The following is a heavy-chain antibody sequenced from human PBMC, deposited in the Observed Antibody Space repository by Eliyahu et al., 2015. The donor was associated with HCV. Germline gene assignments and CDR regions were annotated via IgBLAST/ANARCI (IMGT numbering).Heavy chain of an antibody. J-gene: IGHJ4*02. V-gene: IGHV3-9*01. CDR2: ISWNSGSI. CDR1: GFTFDDYA. D-gene: IGHD2-15*01. Sequence: EVQLVESGGGLVQPGRSLRLSCAASGFTFDDYAMPWVRQAPGKGLEWVSGISWNSGSIGYADSVKGRFTISRDNAKNSLYLQMNSLRAEDTALYYCAKDYYGLGYCSGGSCYSFFDYWGQGTLVTVSS. CDR3: AKDYYGLGYCSGGSCYSFFDY.